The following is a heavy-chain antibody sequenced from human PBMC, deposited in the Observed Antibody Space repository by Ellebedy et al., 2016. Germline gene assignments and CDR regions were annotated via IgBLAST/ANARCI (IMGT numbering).Heavy chain of an antibody. V-gene: IGHV2-70*11. J-gene: IGHJ6*02. CDR1: GFSLSTSGMC. CDR3: ARDYDFWSGSRRGMDV. CDR2: IAWDDDK. D-gene: IGHD3-3*01. Sequence: SGPTLVKPPQTLTLTCTFSGFSLSTSGMCVSWIRQPPGKALEWLARIAWDDDKYYSSSLKTRLTISKDTSKNQVVLTLTNMDPVDTATYYCARDYDFWSGSRRGMDVWGQGTTVTV.